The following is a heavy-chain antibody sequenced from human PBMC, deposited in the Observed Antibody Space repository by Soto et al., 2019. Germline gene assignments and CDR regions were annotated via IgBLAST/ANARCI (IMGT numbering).Heavy chain of an antibody. J-gene: IGHJ5*02. D-gene: IGHD6-13*01. CDR1: GFTFSSYA. CDR3: ARDPSGYSSSWSNWFDP. Sequence: GGSLRLSCAASGFTFSSYAMHWVRQAPGKGLEWVAVISYDGSNKYYADSVKGRFTTSRDNSKNTLYLQMNSLRAEDTAVYYCARDPSGYSSSWSNWFDPWGQGTLVTVSS. CDR2: ISYDGSNK. V-gene: IGHV3-30-3*01.